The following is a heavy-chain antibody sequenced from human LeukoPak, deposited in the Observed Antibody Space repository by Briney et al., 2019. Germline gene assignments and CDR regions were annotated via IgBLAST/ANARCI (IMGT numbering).Heavy chain of an antibody. V-gene: IGHV1-8*03. CDR2: MNPNSGNT. D-gene: IGHD2-2*01. J-gene: IGHJ6*03. CDR1: GYTFTSYD. CDR3: ARGRAAAIPYYYYYMDV. Sequence: ASVKVSCKASGYTFTSYDINWVRQATGQGLEWMGWMNPNSGNTGYAQKFQGRVTITRNTSISTAYMELSSLRSEDTAVYYCARGRAAAIPYYYYYMDVWGKGTTVTVSS.